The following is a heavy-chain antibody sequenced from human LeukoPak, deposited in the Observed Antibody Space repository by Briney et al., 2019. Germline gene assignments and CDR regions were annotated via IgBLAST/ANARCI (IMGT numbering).Heavy chain of an antibody. CDR1: GVTVSNNH. CDR2: IYSGGST. CDR3: ARDPRGYSSSPRGY. Sequence: SGGSLRLSCTASGVTVSNNHMSWVRQAPGKGLEWVSVIYSGGSTNYADSVKGRLTISRDNSKNTLYLQMNSLRAEDTAVYYCARDPRGYSSSPRGYWGQGTLVTVSS. D-gene: IGHD6-6*01. J-gene: IGHJ4*02. V-gene: IGHV3-66*01.